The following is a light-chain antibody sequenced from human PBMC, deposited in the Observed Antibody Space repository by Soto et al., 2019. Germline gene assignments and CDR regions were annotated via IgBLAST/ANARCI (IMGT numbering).Light chain of an antibody. CDR2: EAS. V-gene: IGKV1D-13*01. Sequence: AIQLTQSPSSLSASVGDRVTITCRASQGISSALAWYQQKPGKAPKLLIYEASILQSGVPSRFSGSGSGTEFTLTISSLQPEDFATYFCQQSYNTPRTFGQGTKVDIK. J-gene: IGKJ1*01. CDR1: QGISSA. CDR3: QQSYNTPRT.